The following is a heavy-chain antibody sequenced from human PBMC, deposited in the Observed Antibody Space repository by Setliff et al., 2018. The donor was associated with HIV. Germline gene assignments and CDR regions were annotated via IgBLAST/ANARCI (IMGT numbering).Heavy chain of an antibody. CDR2: IIPILGIT. Sequence: SVKVSCKTSGGTFSNFAVSWVRQAPGQRLEWMGAIIPILGITNYAEKFQGKVTITLDESTTTSFMELSSLRSEDTAVYYCATLKMATIYRDFDYWGQGTLVTVSS. D-gene: IGHD5-12*01. CDR1: GGTFSNFA. J-gene: IGHJ4*02. CDR3: ATLKMATIYRDFDY. V-gene: IGHV1-69*10.